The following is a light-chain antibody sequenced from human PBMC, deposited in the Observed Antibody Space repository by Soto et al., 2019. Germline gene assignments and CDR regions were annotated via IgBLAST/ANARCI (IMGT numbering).Light chain of an antibody. CDR2: DAS. J-gene: IGKJ4*01. CDR1: QTISNW. CDR3: QQYNTYPLT. Sequence: DIPMTQSPSTLSASVGDRVTITCRASQTISNWLAWYQQKPGKAPKVLIYDASTLDGGVPSRFSGRRSGTDFTLTISSLQPSDFATYYCQQYNTYPLTFGGGNKVEI. V-gene: IGKV1-5*01.